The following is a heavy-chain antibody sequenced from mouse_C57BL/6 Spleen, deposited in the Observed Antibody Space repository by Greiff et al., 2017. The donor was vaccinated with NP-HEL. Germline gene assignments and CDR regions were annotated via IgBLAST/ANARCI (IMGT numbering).Heavy chain of an antibody. CDR3: TSTVVARYYFDY. D-gene: IGHD1-1*01. CDR1: GFNIKDDY. J-gene: IGHJ2*01. V-gene: IGHV14-4*01. Sequence: EVQLQQSGAELVRPGASVKLSCTASGFNIKDDYMHWVKQRPEQGLEWIGWIDPGNGDTEYASKFQGKATITADTSSNTAYLQLSSLTSEDTAVYYCTSTVVARYYFDYWGQGTTLTVSS. CDR2: IDPGNGDT.